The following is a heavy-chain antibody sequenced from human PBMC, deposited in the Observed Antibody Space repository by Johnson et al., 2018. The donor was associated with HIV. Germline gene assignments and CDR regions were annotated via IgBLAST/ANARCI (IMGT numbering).Heavy chain of an antibody. CDR3: APDQDNYEAAFDI. J-gene: IGHJ3*02. CDR1: GFTFSTYA. Sequence: LQLVESGGGVVQPGRSLRLSCAASGFTFSTYAMHWVRQAPAKGLEWVAAISYDGSNKYYADSVQGRFTISSDNSKNMLILQMNSLKTEYTSVYYCAPDQDNYEAAFDIWGQGTMVTVSS. CDR2: ISYDGSNK. D-gene: IGHD3-22*01. V-gene: IGHV3-30*04.